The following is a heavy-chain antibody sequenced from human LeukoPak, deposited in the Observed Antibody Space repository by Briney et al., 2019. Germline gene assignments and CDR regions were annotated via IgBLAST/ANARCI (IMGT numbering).Heavy chain of an antibody. J-gene: IGHJ6*03. V-gene: IGHV1-46*01. Sequence: ASVKVSCKASGYTFISYYMHWVRQAPGQGLEWMGIINPSGGSTSYAQKFQGRVTMTRDTSTSTVYMELSSLRSEDTAVYYCAREGREGGRIAAAASYYYYMDVWGKGTTVTISS. D-gene: IGHD6-13*01. CDR1: GYTFISYY. CDR3: AREGREGGRIAAAASYYYYMDV. CDR2: INPSGGST.